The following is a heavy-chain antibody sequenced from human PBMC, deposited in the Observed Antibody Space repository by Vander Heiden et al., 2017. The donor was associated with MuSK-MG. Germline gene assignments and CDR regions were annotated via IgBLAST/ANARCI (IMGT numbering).Heavy chain of an antibody. Sequence: EVQVLESGGCLVQPGGSLRISFAASGFTFLTSAMTWVRPAPGKGREWVSSIGDSGSNAFYADSVKGRFTISRDNSKNTLYLQMHSLRAEDTAIYFCAKLSGNYYFDYWGQGTLVAVSS. CDR1: GFTFLTSA. D-gene: IGHD1-26*01. CDR3: AKLSGNYYFDY. CDR2: IGDSGSNA. J-gene: IGHJ4*02. V-gene: IGHV3-23*01.